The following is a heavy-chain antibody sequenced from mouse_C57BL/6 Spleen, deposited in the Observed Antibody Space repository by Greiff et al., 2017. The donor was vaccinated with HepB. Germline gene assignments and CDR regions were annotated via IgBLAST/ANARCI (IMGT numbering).Heavy chain of an antibody. J-gene: IGHJ3*01. Sequence: QVQLQQSGAELVRPGASVTLSCKASGYTFTDYEMHWVKQTPVHGLEWIGDIDPDTGGTDYNQKFKGKAILTADKSSSTAYMELHSLSSEYSAVYYCTRTCNYDYTWFAYWGQGTLVTVSA. CDR1: GYTFTDYE. D-gene: IGHD2-4*01. CDR2: IDPDTGGT. V-gene: IGHV1-15*01. CDR3: TRTCNYDYTWFAY.